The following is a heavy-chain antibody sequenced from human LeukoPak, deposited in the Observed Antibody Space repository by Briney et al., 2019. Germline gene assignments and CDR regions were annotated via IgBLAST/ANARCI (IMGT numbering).Heavy chain of an antibody. J-gene: IGHJ4*02. CDR2: IKQDGSEK. D-gene: IGHD3-16*01. CDR3: ARDGFGTGSN. Sequence: GGSLRLSCAASGFTFSSYSMNWVRQAPGKGLEWVANIKQDGSEKNYVDSVKGRFITSRDNAKNSLYLQMNTLRADDTAVYYCARDGFGTGSNWGQGTLVTVSS. V-gene: IGHV3-7*03. CDR1: GFTFSSYS.